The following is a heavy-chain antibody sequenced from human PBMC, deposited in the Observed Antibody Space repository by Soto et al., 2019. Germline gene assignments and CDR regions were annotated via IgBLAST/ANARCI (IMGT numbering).Heavy chain of an antibody. CDR2: FDPEDGET. D-gene: IGHD3-10*01. CDR3: ANGGMVRGVDGFDP. Sequence: QVQLVQSGAEVKKPGASVKVSCKVSGYTLTELSMHWVRQAPGKGLEWMGGFDPEDGETLYAQKFQGRVTMTEHTSTATAYMELSSLRSADTAVYYCANGGMVRGVDGFDPWGQGTLVTVSS. J-gene: IGHJ5*02. CDR1: GYTLTELS. V-gene: IGHV1-24*01.